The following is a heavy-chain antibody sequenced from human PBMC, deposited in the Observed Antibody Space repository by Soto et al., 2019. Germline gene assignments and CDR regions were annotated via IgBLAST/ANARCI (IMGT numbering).Heavy chain of an antibody. D-gene: IGHD4-17*01. J-gene: IGHJ4*02. V-gene: IGHV4-39*01. CDR1: GGAISDSSHY. CDR2: INYSGRT. CDR3: ARHFGNYGDWAFDF. Sequence: SETLSLTCTVSGGAISDSSHYWAWIRQPPGKGLEWIATINYSGRTYYNPSLRSRVTISVDTSRDQFSLNLNSVTAADTAVYYCARHFGNYGDWAFDFWGQGTLVTVSS.